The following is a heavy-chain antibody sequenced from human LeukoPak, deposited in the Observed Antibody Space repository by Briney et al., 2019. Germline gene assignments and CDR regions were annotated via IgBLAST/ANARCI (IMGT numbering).Heavy chain of an antibody. V-gene: IGHV4-39*07. CDR1: GGSLSSSSYY. Sequence: SETLSLTCTVSGGSLSSSSYYWGWLRQPPGKGLEWLGSIYYSGSTYYNPSLKSRVTISVDTSKYKFSLKLSSETAADTAVYYCAAESGSYYYDNSGSRDPASWGQGTLVTVSS. CDR2: IYYSGST. J-gene: IGHJ5*02. D-gene: IGHD3-22*01. CDR3: AAESGSYYYDNSGSRDPAS.